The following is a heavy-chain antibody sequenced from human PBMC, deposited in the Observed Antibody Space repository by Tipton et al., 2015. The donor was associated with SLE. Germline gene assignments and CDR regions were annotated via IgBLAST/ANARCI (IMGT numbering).Heavy chain of an antibody. CDR1: GFTFSSYG. Sequence: QLVQSGGGVVQPGRSLRLSCAASGFTFSSYGMHWVRQAPGKGLEWVAVIWYDGSNTAHADSVKARFTISRDNSKNTLYLQMSSLRAEDTAVYYCGKSLYDSSVYRQDDAFDVWGQGTMVTVSS. V-gene: IGHV3-33*06. CDR3: GKSLYDSSVYRQDDAFDV. D-gene: IGHD3-22*01. CDR2: IWYDGSNT. J-gene: IGHJ3*01.